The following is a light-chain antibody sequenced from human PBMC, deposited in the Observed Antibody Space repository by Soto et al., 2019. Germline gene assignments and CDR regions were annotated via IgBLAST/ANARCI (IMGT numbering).Light chain of an antibody. CDR3: SSYTRSSTSYV. Sequence: QSALTQPASVSGSPGQPITISCTGTSSDVDGYNYVSWYQQHPGKAPKLMIYEVSNRPSRVSNRFSGSKSGNTASLTISGLQAEDEADYYCSSYTRSSTSYVFGTGTKVTVL. V-gene: IGLV2-14*01. CDR2: EVS. J-gene: IGLJ1*01. CDR1: SSDVDGYNY.